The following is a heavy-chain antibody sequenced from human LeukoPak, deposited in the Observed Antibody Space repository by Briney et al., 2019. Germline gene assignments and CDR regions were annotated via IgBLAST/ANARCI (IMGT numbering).Heavy chain of an antibody. CDR1: GFTFSSYW. V-gene: IGHV3-7*01. CDR3: ARGGEPKLRFLEWLSKQDYFDY. Sequence: GGSLRLSCAASGFTFSSYWMSWVRQAPGKGLEWVANIKQDGSEKYYVDSVKGRFTISRDNAKNSLYLQMNSLRAEDTAVYYCARGGEPKLRFLEWLSKQDYFDYWGQGTLVTVSS. CDR2: IKQDGSEK. D-gene: IGHD3-3*01. J-gene: IGHJ4*02.